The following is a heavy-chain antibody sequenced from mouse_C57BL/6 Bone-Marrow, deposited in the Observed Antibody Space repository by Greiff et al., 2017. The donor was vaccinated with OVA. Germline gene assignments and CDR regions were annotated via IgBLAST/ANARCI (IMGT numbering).Heavy chain of an antibody. V-gene: IGHV2-6-1*01. CDR2: IWSDGST. J-gene: IGHJ1*03. D-gene: IGHD2-3*01. CDR1: GFSLTSYG. Sequence: VNVVESGPGLVAPSQSLSITCTVSGFSLTSYGVHWVRQPPGKGLEWLVVIWSDGSTTYNSALKSRLSISKDNSKSQVFLKMNSLQTDDTAMYYCARHIYDGPYWYFDVWGTGTTVTVSS. CDR3: ARHIYDGPYWYFDV.